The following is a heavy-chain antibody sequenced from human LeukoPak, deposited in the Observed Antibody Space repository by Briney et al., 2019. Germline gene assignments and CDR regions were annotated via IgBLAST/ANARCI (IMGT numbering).Heavy chain of an antibody. Sequence: GGSLRLSCAASGFAFSGYGIHWARQAPGKGLEWVTFIIYDGNTKYYADSVKGRFSISRDNSRNTVYLQMNRLSAEDTAVYYCAKEGDYYDRSGYYSDNYYYYMEVWGTGTTVTVSS. CDR2: IIYDGNTK. CDR1: GFAFSGYG. CDR3: AKEGDYYDRSGYYSDNYYYYMEV. V-gene: IGHV3-30*02. D-gene: IGHD3-22*01. J-gene: IGHJ6*03.